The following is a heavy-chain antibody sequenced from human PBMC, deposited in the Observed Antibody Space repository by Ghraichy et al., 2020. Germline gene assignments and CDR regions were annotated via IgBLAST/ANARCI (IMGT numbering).Heavy chain of an antibody. CDR3: ARGSRVVRFYYYDGMDV. CDR2: ITSSSRTK. CDR1: GLTLSTYS. V-gene: IGHV3-48*02. Sequence: GESLNISCVGSGLTLSTYSMNWVRQAPGKGLEWVSYITSSSRTKSYADSVKGRFTISRDNAQDSLYLQMNNLRDEDTAIYYCARGSRVVRFYYYDGMDVWGQGTTVTVSS. J-gene: IGHJ6*02. D-gene: IGHD4-23*01.